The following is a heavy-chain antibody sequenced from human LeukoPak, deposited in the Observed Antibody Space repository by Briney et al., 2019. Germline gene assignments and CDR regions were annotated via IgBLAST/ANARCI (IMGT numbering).Heavy chain of an antibody. Sequence: PPGGSLRLSCAASGFTFSSYSMNWVRQAPGKGLEWVSYISSSSSTIYYADSVKGRFTISRDNAKNSLYLQMNSLRAEDTAVYYCARDPLIVATTRGGFDYWGQGTLVTVSS. CDR1: GFTFSSYS. D-gene: IGHD5-12*01. V-gene: IGHV3-48*04. CDR3: ARDPLIVATTRGGFDY. J-gene: IGHJ4*02. CDR2: ISSSSSTI.